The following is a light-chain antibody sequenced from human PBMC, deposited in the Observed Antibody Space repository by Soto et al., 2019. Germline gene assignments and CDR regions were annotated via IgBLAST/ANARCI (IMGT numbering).Light chain of an antibody. J-gene: IGKJ1*01. Sequence: DIQMTQSPSSLSASIGDSVTITCRASQTISTYLYWYQQKPGKAPNLLIYSASNLQSGVPSRFSGSGSGTYFTLTISSLQVEDIATYYCQQSYYRRTFGQGTKVEIK. CDR3: QQSYYRRT. CDR1: QTISTY. CDR2: SAS. V-gene: IGKV1-39*01.